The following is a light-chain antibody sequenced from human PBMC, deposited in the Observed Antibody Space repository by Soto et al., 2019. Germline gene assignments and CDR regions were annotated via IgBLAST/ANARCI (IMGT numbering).Light chain of an antibody. CDR2: EVS. CDR1: SSDVGVYNY. V-gene: IGLV2-14*01. CDR3: SSYTSSRTWV. J-gene: IGLJ3*02. Sequence: QSALTQPASVSGSPGQSITISCTGTSSDVGVYNYVSWYQQHPGKAPKVMIYEVSNRPSAVSNRFSGSKSGNTASLTISGLQAEDEADYYCSSYTSSRTWVFGGGTKLTVL.